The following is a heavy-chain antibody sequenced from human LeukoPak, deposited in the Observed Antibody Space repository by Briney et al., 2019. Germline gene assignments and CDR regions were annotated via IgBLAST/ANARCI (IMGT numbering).Heavy chain of an antibody. CDR2: INPNSGGT. J-gene: IGHJ4*02. V-gene: IGHV1-2*02. CDR1: GYTFTGYY. D-gene: IGHD2-21*02. Sequence: ASVKVSCKASGYTFTGYYMHWVRQAPGQGLEWMGWINPNSGGTNYAQKFQGRVTMTRDTSISTAYMELSRLGSDDTAVYYCARDCGGDYYFDYWGQGTLVTVSS. CDR3: ARDCGGDYYFDY.